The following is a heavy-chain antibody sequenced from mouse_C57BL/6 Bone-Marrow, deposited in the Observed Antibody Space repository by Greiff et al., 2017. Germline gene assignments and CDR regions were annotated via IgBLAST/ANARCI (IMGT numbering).Heavy chain of an antibody. CDR2: IDPSDSYT. CDR3: ARGGYGNPFAY. V-gene: IGHV1-69*01. Sequence: QVQLQQPGAELVMPGASVKLSCKASGYTFTSYWMHWVKQRPGQGLEWIGEIDPSDSYTNYNQKFKGKSTLTVDQSSSTAYMQLSSLTSEDSAVYYCARGGYGNPFAYWGQGTLVNVAA. D-gene: IGHD2-1*01. J-gene: IGHJ3*01. CDR1: GYTFTSYW.